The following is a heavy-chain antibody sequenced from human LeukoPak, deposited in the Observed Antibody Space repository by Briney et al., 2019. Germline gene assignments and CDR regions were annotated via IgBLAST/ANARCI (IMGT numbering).Heavy chain of an antibody. CDR1: GFTFRKYA. CDR3: ARAGKFGSTSDYYYGMDV. Sequence: GGSLRLSCAASGFTFRKYAMHWVRQAPGKGLEWVAVISHDGGKKYYVDSVKGRFTISRDNSKNTLSLQMYSLRVEDTAVYSCARAGKFGSTSDYYYGMDVWSQGTTVTVSS. J-gene: IGHJ6*02. D-gene: IGHD2-2*01. CDR2: ISHDGGKK. V-gene: IGHV3-30*04.